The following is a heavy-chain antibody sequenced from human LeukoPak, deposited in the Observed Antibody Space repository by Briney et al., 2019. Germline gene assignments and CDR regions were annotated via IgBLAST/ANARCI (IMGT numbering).Heavy chain of an antibody. CDR2: INEDGSQK. Sequence: GGSLRLSCAASGFTFGTYWMSWVRQAPGKGLERVANINEDGSQKDYLDSVKGRFTISRDNAKDLLYLQMSSLRAEDAAIYYCVRDIDHWGQGTLVTVSS. J-gene: IGHJ4*02. V-gene: IGHV3-7*04. CDR3: VRDIDH. CDR1: GFTFGTYW.